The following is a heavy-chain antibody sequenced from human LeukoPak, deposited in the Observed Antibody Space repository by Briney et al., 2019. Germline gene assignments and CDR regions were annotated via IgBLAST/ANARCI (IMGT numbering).Heavy chain of an antibody. CDR3: ASLTVGATYDY. V-gene: IGHV1-24*01. CDR1: GYTLTELS. D-gene: IGHD1-26*01. CDR2: FAPQDGET. J-gene: IGHJ4*02. Sequence: ASVKVSYKFSGYTLTELSMHWVPQAPGKGLVWMGGFAPQDGETIYAQKFQGRVTMTEDTSTDTAYMELSSLRSEDTAVYYCASLTVGATYDYWGQGTLVTVSS.